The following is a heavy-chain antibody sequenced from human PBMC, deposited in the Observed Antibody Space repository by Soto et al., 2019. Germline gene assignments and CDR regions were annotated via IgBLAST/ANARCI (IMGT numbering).Heavy chain of an antibody. CDR1: GGTFSSYT. Sequence: ASVKVSCKASGGTFSSYTISWVRQAPGQGLEWMGRIIPILGIANYAQKFQGRVTITADKSTSTAYMELSSLRSEDTAVYYCARDLGDYGDYGDYWGQGTLVTVSS. CDR3: ARDLGDYGDYGDY. D-gene: IGHD4-17*01. V-gene: IGHV1-69*04. J-gene: IGHJ4*02. CDR2: IIPILGIA.